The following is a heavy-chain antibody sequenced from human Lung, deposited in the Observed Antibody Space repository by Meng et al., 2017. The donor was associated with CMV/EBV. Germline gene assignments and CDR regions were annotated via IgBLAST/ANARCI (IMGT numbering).Heavy chain of an antibody. V-gene: IGHV4-34*01. CDR1: NGSFSGYY. Sequence: SETLSLXXAVYNGSFSGYYWSWIRQPTGKGLEWVGEINHSGSTNYNPSLESRVTISVDKSKNQFSLKLSSVTAADTAVYYCARWVAVVQAARYYFYYYGMDVWGQGTXVTVSS. J-gene: IGHJ6*02. CDR3: ARWVAVVQAARYYFYYYGMDV. D-gene: IGHD2-2*01. CDR2: INHSGST.